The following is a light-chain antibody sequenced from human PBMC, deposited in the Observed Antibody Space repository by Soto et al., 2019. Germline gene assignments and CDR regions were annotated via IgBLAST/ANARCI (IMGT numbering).Light chain of an antibody. CDR3: QLYGSSPLYS. CDR1: QTVSSTY. V-gene: IGKV3-20*01. CDR2: GTS. J-gene: IGKJ2*01. Sequence: EIVLTQSPGTLSLSPGERATLSCRTSQTVSSTYLAWYQQKRGQAPRLLIYGTSNRATGIPDRFSGSGSGTDFTLTISSLEPEDFAVYHCQLYGSSPLYSFAQWTELEI.